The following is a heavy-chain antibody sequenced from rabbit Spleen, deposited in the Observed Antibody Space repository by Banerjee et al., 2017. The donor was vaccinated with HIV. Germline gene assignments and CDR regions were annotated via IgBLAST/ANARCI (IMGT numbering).Heavy chain of an antibody. Sequence: QEQLVESGGGLVQPGGSLKLSCKASGFDFSNYGVSWVRQAPGKGLEWIGYIEPIFGNTYYANWVNGRFTISSHNAQNTLYLQLSSLTAADTATYFCARDTSTSFSTYGMDLWGPGTLVTV. J-gene: IGHJ6*01. D-gene: IGHD1-1*01. V-gene: IGHV1S47*01. CDR1: GFDFSNYG. CDR3: ARDTSTSFSTYGMDL. CDR2: IEPIFGNT.